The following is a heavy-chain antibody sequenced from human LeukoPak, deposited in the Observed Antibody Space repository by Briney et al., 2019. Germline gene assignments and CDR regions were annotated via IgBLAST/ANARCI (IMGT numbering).Heavy chain of an antibody. V-gene: IGHV4-34*01. CDR2: INHSGST. D-gene: IGHD6-6*01. Sequence: SETLSLTCAVYGGSFSDYYWSWIRQPPGKGLEWIGEINHSGSTNYNPSLKSRVTISVDTSKNQFSLKLSSVTASDTAVYYCAGSIAARLDYWGQGTLVTVSS. J-gene: IGHJ4*02. CDR1: GGSFSDYY. CDR3: AGSIAARLDY.